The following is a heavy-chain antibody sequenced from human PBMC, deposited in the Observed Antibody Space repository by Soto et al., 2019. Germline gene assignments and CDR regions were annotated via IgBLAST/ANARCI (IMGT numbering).Heavy chain of an antibody. CDR2: IKTSAGGGAT. D-gene: IGHD2-15*01. CDR3: TTGSVECI. CDR1: GFSFNEAW. Sequence: EVQLVESAGGLVKPGGSLRLSCVASGFSFNEAWMNWVRQAPGEGLEWVGRIKTSAGGGATDYAAPVQGRFTISRDDSKNALYLHMDSLRTEDTAISYCTTGSVECIWGQGTMVTVSS. J-gene: IGHJ4*03. V-gene: IGHV3-15*07.